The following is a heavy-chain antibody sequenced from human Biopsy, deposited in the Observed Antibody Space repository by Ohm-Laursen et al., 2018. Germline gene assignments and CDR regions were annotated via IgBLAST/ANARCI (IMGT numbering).Heavy chain of an antibody. J-gene: IGHJ1*01. CDR1: GGTFSNYG. Sequence: SSVKVSCKAPGGTFSNYGVNWVRQAPGKGLEWLGGNIPILGTGNYAQKFQDRVTVAADTSTSTATMELRSLRSDDTAVYYCATKLTGYFHHWGQGTLVIVSS. CDR3: ATKLTGYFHH. V-gene: IGHV1-69*06. D-gene: IGHD3-9*01. CDR2: NIPILGTG.